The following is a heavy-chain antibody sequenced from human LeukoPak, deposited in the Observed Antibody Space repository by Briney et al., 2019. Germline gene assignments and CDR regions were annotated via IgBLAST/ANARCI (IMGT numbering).Heavy chain of an antibody. J-gene: IGHJ4*02. Sequence: SVQVSCKASGGTFSSYAISWVRQAPGQGLEWMGRIIPIFGIANYAQKFQGRVTITADKSTSTAYMELSSLRSEDTAVYYCARDQDSSSSGDYWGQGTLVTVSS. CDR3: ARDQDSSSSGDY. CDR2: IIPIFGIA. V-gene: IGHV1-69*04. CDR1: GGTFSSYA. D-gene: IGHD6-13*01.